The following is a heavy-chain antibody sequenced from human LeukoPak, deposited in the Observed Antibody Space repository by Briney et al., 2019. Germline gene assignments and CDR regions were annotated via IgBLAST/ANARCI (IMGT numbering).Heavy chain of an antibody. CDR3: ARRWNYGRNYYIDV. CDR1: GGSFSNYY. J-gene: IGHJ6*03. Sequence: SETLSFTCAVYGGSFSNYYWSWIRQSPGKGLEWIGEINDSGTINYNPSLMSRVTISVDKSKNQFSLKLSSVTAADTAVYYCARRWNYGRNYYIDVWGKGATVSVSS. CDR2: INDSGTI. D-gene: IGHD1-7*01. V-gene: IGHV4-34*01.